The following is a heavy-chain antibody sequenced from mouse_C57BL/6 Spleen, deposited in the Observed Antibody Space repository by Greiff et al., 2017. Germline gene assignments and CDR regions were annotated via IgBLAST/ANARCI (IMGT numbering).Heavy chain of an antibody. CDR3: ARYYYSNYGLDY. J-gene: IGHJ2*01. CDR1: GYAFTSSW. CDR2: IYPGDGDT. Sequence: QVQLQQSGPELVKPGASVKISCKASGYAFTSSWMNWVKQRPGKGLEWIGRIYPGDGDTNYNGKFKGKDTLTADKSSSTAYMQLSSLTSEDSAVYFCARYYYSNYGLDYWGQGTTLTVSS. D-gene: IGHD2-5*01. V-gene: IGHV1-82*01.